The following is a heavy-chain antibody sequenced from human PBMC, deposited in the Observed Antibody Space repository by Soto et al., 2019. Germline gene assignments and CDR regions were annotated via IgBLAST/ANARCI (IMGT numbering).Heavy chain of an antibody. J-gene: IGHJ5*02. CDR3: SRPSSCCENWFAP. CDR1: GFTFNSYS. CDR2: ISSSSTTK. V-gene: IGHV3-48*02. Sequence: EVQLVESGGGLVQPGGSLRLSCAASGFTFNSYSMNWVRQAPGKGLEWVSYISSSSTTKYYTDSVKGRFTISRDNAKNSLYLQMTSRRDADTAVYYWSRPSSCCENWFAPWGQGTLVTVSS. D-gene: IGHD6-19*01.